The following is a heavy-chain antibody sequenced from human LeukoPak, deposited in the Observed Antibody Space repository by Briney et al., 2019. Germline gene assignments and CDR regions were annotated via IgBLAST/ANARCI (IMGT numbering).Heavy chain of an antibody. CDR1: GFTFGTYW. CDR2: IKSDGGT. CDR3: ARAPSEIGGYYPEYFRH. J-gene: IGHJ1*01. V-gene: IGHV3-74*01. D-gene: IGHD3-22*01. Sequence: GGPLRLSCAASGFTFGTYWMHWVRQAPGKGLVWVSRIKSDGGTNYADSVKGRFTISRDNAKKTVSLQMNSLRPEDTGVYYCARAPSEIGGYYPEYFRHWGQGTLVTVSS.